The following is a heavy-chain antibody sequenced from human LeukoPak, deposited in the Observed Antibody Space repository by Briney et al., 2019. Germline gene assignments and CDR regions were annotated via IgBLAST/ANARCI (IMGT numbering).Heavy chain of an antibody. D-gene: IGHD2-2*02. CDR1: GGIFSSYA. CDR3: ARESYCSSTSCYNYFDY. J-gene: IGHJ4*02. Sequence: SVKVSCKASGGIFSSYAISWVRQAPGQGLEWMGGIIPIFGTANYAQKFQGRVTITADESTSTAYMELSSLRSEDTAVYYCARESYCSSTSCYNYFDYWGQGTLVTVSS. V-gene: IGHV1-69*01. CDR2: IIPIFGTA.